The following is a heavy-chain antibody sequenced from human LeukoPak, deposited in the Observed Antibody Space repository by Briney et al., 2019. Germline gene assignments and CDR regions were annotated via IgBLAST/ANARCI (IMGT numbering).Heavy chain of an antibody. J-gene: IGHJ1*01. Sequence: GESLKISCKCSGYSFTNYLIGWVRQMPGKGLEWIGIIYPGDSDNRYSPSFQGQVNISADKSISTPYLHWSSLKASDTAMYYCARRGIAVAGTPAEYFQHWGQGTLVTVSS. CDR2: IYPGDSDN. CDR1: GYSFTNYL. D-gene: IGHD6-19*01. V-gene: IGHV5-51*01. CDR3: ARRGIAVAGTPAEYFQH.